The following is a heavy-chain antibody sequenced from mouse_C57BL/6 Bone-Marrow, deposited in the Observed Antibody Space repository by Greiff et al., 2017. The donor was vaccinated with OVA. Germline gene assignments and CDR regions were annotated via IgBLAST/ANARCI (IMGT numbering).Heavy chain of an antibody. CDR1: GFTFSSYG. D-gene: IGHD4-1*01. CDR2: ISSGGSYT. CDR3: ASGTGPDWYFDV. V-gene: IGHV5-6*01. J-gene: IGHJ1*03. Sequence: EVHLVESGGDLVKPGGSLKLSCAASGFTFSSYGMSWVRQTPDKRLEWVATISSGGSYTYYPDSVKGRFTITRDNAKNTRYLQMSSLTSEDTDRYYCASGTGPDWYFDVWGTGTTVTVSS.